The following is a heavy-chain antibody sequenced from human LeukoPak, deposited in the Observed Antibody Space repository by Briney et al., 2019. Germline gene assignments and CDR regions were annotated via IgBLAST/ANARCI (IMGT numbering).Heavy chain of an antibody. V-gene: IGHV3-21*01. D-gene: IGHD1-1*01. CDR2: ISSSSSYI. J-gene: IGHJ6*03. CDR3: ARDRLLEDRDYSYYYYMDV. Sequence: PGGSLRLSCAASGFTFGDYGMSWVRQAPGKGLEWVSSISSSSSYIYYADSVKGRFTISRDNAKNSLYLQMNSLRAEDTAVYHCARDRLLEDRDYSYYYYMDVWGKGTTVTVSS. CDR1: GFTFGDYG.